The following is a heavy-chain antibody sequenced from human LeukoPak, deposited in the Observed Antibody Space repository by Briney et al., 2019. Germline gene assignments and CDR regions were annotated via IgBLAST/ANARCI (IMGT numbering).Heavy chain of an antibody. J-gene: IGHJ4*02. Sequence: ASVKVSCKASGYTFTGYYMHWVRQAPGQGLEWMGRINPNSGGTNYAQKFQGRVTMTRDTSISTAYMELSRLRSDDTAVYYCARGRYYDSSGYYSDWGQGTLVTVSS. CDR2: INPNSGGT. CDR1: GYTFTGYY. V-gene: IGHV1-2*06. CDR3: ARGRYYDSSGYYSD. D-gene: IGHD3-22*01.